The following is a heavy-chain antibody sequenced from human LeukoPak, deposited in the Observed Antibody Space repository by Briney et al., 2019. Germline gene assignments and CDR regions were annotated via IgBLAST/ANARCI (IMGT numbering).Heavy chain of an antibody. CDR1: GFTFSNYG. CDR3: AKDPYDISGDYYGSTGSVDY. V-gene: IGHV3-23*01. J-gene: IGHJ4*02. CDR2: ISGGGGTT. D-gene: IGHD3-22*01. Sequence: GGSLRLSCAASGFTFSNYGMTWVRQAPGKGLEWVSGISGGGGTTYYADSVKGRFTVSRDNSKKTLYLQMNSLRAEDTAVYYCAKDPYDISGDYYGSTGSVDYWGQGTLVTVSS.